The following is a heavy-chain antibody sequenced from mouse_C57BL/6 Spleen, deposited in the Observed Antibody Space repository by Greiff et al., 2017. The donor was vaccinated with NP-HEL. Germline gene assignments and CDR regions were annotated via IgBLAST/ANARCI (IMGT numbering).Heavy chain of an antibody. D-gene: IGHD1-1*01. CDR1: GYTFTDYY. Sequence: QVQLQQSGPELVKPGASVKISCKASGYTFTDYYINWVKQRPGQGLEWIGWIFPGSGSTYYNEKFKGKATLTVDKSSSTAYMLLSSLTSEDSAVYFCARRYGSSWSYYAMDYWGQGTSVTVSS. CDR3: ARRYGSSWSYYAMDY. V-gene: IGHV1-75*01. CDR2: IFPGSGST. J-gene: IGHJ4*01.